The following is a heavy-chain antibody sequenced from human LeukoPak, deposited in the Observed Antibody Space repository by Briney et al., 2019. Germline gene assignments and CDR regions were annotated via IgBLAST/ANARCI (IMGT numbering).Heavy chain of an antibody. J-gene: IGHJ4*02. CDR1: GYTFTGYY. CDR2: INPNSGGT. CDR3: ARDLYYDSSGYYLLYDY. D-gene: IGHD3-22*01. V-gene: IGHV1-2*02. Sequence: ASVKVSCKASGYTFTGYYMHWVRQAPGQGLEWMGWINPNSGGTNYAQKFQGRVTMTTDTSTSTAYMELRSLRSDDTAVYYCARDLYYDSSGYYLLYDYWGQGTLVTVSS.